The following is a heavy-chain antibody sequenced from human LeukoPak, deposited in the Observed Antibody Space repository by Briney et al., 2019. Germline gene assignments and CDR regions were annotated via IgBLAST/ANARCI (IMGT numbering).Heavy chain of an antibody. V-gene: IGHV4-59*01. CDR3: ARVGAFDI. CDR1: GGSISSYY. J-gene: IGHJ3*02. Sequence: SETLSPTCTVSGGSISSYYWSWIRQPPGKGLEWIGYIYYSGSTNYNPSLKSRVTISVDTSKNQFSLKLSSVTAADTAVYYCARVGAFDIWGQGTMVTVSS. CDR2: IYYSGST.